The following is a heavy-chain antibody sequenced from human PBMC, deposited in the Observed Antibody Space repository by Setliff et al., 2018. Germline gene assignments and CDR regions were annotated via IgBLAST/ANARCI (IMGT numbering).Heavy chain of an antibody. V-gene: IGHV3-33*08. D-gene: IGHD2-15*01. J-gene: IGHJ4*02. CDR3: ARTCSGSGCYAGLES. CDR1: GFTFSTYR. Sequence: PGGSLRLSCAASGFTFSTYRMHWVRQAPGKGLEWVAVIWDDGVKKYHADSVKGRFTISRENSKNTLYLQMNSLRPEDTAVYYCARTCSGSGCYAGLESWGQGTPVTVSS. CDR2: IWDDGVKK.